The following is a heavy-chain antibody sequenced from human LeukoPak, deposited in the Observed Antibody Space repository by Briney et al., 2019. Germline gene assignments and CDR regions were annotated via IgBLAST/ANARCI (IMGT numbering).Heavy chain of an antibody. J-gene: IGHJ4*02. CDR2: MNPNSGNT. Sequence: ASVKVSCKASGYTFTSYDINWVRQATGQGLEWMGWMNPNSGNTGYAQKFQGRVTITRNTSISTAYMELSSLRSEDTAVYYCARTLWELPEGFDYWGQGTLATVSS. CDR3: ARTLWELPEGFDY. CDR1: GYTFTSYD. D-gene: IGHD1-26*01. V-gene: IGHV1-8*03.